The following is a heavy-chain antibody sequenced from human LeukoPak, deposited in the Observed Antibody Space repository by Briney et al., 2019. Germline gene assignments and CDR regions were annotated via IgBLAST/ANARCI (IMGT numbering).Heavy chain of an antibody. Sequence: SETLSLTCAVYGGSFSGYYWSWIRQPPGKGLEWIGEINHSGSTNYNPSLKSRVSISVDSSKNQFSLKVSSVTAAGTAVYYCARGSDTAAGPYWGQGTLVTVSS. D-gene: IGHD6-13*01. CDR2: INHSGST. CDR3: ARGSDTAAGPY. J-gene: IGHJ4*02. CDR1: GGSFSGYY. V-gene: IGHV4-34*01.